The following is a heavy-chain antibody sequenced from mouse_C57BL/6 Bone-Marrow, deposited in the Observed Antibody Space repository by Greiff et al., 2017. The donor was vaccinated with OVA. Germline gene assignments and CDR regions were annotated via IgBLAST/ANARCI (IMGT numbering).Heavy chain of an antibody. J-gene: IGHJ4*01. D-gene: IGHD1-1*01. Sequence: EVMLVESGGGLVQPGESLKLSCESNEYEFPSHDMSWVRKTPEKRLELVAAINSDGGSTYYPDTMERRFIISRDNTKKTLYLQMSSLRSEDTALYYCATPRIPTVVATDYYARDYWGQGTSVTVSS. CDR3: ATPRIPTVVATDYYARDY. V-gene: IGHV5-2*01. CDR1: EYEFPSHD. CDR2: INSDGGST.